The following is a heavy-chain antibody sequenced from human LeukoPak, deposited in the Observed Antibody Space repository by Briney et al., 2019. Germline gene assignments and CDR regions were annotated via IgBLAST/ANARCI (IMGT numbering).Heavy chain of an antibody. CDR2: ISAYNGNT. CDR3: ARDGRVVPAAIPDI. D-gene: IGHD2-2*01. V-gene: IGHV1-18*01. CDR1: GYTFTSYG. Sequence: GASVKVSCKVSGYTFTSYGISWVRQAPGQGLEWMGWISAYNGNTNYAQKLQGRVTMTTDTSTSTAYMELRSLRSDDTAVYYCARDGRVVPAAIPDIWGQGTMVTVSS. J-gene: IGHJ3*02.